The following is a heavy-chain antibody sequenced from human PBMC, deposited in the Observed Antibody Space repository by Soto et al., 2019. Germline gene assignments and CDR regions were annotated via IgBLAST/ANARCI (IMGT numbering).Heavy chain of an antibody. CDR3: AREGQLVPRFDY. CDR1: GGTFSSYT. J-gene: IGHJ4*02. D-gene: IGHD6-6*01. V-gene: IGHV1-69*08. Sequence: QVQLVQSGAEVKKPGSSVKVSCKASGGTFSSYTISWVRQAPGQGLEWMGRIIPILGIANYAQKFQGRVTITADKSTSTAYMELSSLRSEDTAVYYGAREGQLVPRFDYWGQGTLVTVSS. CDR2: IIPILGIA.